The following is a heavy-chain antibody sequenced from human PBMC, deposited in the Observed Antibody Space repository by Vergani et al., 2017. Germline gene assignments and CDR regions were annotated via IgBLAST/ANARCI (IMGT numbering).Heavy chain of an antibody. J-gene: IGHJ4*02. CDR1: GYSFTSYW. V-gene: IGHV5-51*01. D-gene: IGHD3-22*01. Sequence: EVPLVQSGAEVKKPGESLKISCKGSGYSFTSYWIGWVRQMPGKGLEWVGIIYPRDFDTRYSPSFQGQVTISVDKSISTAYLQWSSLKASDTAMYYCARLLYYDSSTYFDYWGQGTLVTVSS. CDR3: ARLLYYDSSTYFDY. CDR2: IYPRDFDT.